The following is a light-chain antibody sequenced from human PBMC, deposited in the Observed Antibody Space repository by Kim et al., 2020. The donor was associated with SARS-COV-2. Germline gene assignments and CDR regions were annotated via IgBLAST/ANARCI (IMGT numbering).Light chain of an antibody. CDR2: GTS. CDR3: QQYGSSPPVS. V-gene: IGKV3-20*01. J-gene: IGKJ4*01. Sequence: GERAALSCRASNRIDSRYLAWYQQKSGQAPRLLIYGTSTRATGIPDRFIGSGSGTDFTLTIRRLEPDDFAVYYCQQYGSSPPVSFGGGTKVDIK. CDR1: NRIDSRY.